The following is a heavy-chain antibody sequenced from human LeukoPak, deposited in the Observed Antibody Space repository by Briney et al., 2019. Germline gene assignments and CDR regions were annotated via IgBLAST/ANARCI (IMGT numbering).Heavy chain of an antibody. D-gene: IGHD3-3*01. V-gene: IGHV4-34*01. CDR3: ARATYDFWSGYLPPFDY. CDR1: GGSFSGYY. Sequence: SETLSLTCAVYGGSFSGYYWSWIRQPPGKGLEWIGEINHSGSTNYNPSLKSRVTISVDTSKNQFSLKLSSVTAADTAVYYCARATYDFWSGYLPPFDYWGQGTLVTVSS. J-gene: IGHJ4*02. CDR2: INHSGST.